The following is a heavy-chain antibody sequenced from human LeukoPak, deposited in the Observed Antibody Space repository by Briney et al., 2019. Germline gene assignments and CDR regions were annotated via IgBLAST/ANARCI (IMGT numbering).Heavy chain of an antibody. CDR1: GFSLSTSGTR. Sequence: SGPALVKPTQTLTLTCTFSGFSLSTSGTRVSWIRQPPGKALEWLARIDRDDDKFYSTSLKTRLTISKDTSKNQVVLTMTNMDPVDTATYYCARVRCGGDCYPDYWGQGTLVTVSS. J-gene: IGHJ4*02. D-gene: IGHD2-21*02. V-gene: IGHV2-70*04. CDR2: IDRDDDK. CDR3: ARVRCGGDCYPDY.